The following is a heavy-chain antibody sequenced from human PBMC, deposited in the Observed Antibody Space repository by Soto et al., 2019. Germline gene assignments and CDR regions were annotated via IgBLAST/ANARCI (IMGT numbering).Heavy chain of an antibody. Sequence: QVQLVPSGAEVKKPGASVKVSCKASGYTFTSYDINWVRQATGQGLEWMGWMNPNSGNTGYAQKFQGRVTMTRNTSISTAYMELSSLRSEDTAMYYCARGYCSSTSCYDAFDIWGQGTMVTVSS. V-gene: IGHV1-8*01. CDR2: MNPNSGNT. CDR3: ARGYCSSTSCYDAFDI. J-gene: IGHJ3*02. D-gene: IGHD2-2*01. CDR1: GYTFTSYD.